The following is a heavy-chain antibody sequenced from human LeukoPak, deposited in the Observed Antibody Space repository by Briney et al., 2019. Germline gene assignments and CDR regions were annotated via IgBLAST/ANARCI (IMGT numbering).Heavy chain of an antibody. CDR1: GFTFDVYD. J-gene: IGHJ4*02. D-gene: IGHD3-16*01. CDR2: INWEGGST. V-gene: IGHV3-20*04. CDR3: ARHRLGAKFHEFDY. Sequence: GGSLRLSCTASGFTFDVYDLSWVRQARGKGLESVTGINWEGGSTGYADSVKGRFTISRDDAKNCLYLQMNSLRADDTALYYCARHRLGAKFHEFDYWGQGTLVTVSS.